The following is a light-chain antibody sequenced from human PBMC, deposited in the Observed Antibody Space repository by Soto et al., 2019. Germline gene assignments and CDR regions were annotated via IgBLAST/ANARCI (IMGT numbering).Light chain of an antibody. CDR2: GAS. V-gene: IGKV1-8*01. CDR1: QGISSY. Sequence: AIRMTQSPSSFSASTGDRVTITCRASQGISSYLAWYQQKPGKAPELLISGASTLQSGVPSRFSGSGYGTEFSLTISNLQPEDFATYFCQQLNNYPPTFGQGTRLEIK. CDR3: QQLNNYPPT. J-gene: IGKJ5*01.